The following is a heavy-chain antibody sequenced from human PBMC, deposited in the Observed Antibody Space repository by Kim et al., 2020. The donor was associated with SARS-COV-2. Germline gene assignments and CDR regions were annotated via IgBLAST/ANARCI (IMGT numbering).Heavy chain of an antibody. D-gene: IGHD6-19*01. CDR1: RFTFSSYW. J-gene: IGHJ6*03. CDR2: IKQDGSEK. Sequence: GGSLRLSCAASRFTFSSYWMSWVRQAPGKGLEWVANIKQDGSEKYYVDSVKGRFTISRDNAKNSLYLQMNSLRAEDTAVYYCARGRTDSRYSSGWYNYYYYMDVWGRGTTVPVSS. CDR3: ARGRTDSRYSSGWYNYYYYMDV. V-gene: IGHV3-7*01.